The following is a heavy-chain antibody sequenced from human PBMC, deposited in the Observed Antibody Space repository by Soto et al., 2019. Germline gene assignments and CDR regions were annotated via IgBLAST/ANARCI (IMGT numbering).Heavy chain of an antibody. D-gene: IGHD6-13*01. CDR2: VYNSGST. CDR3: ARYRREAVAGYTLDN. V-gene: IGHV4-59*01. Sequence: PXETLSLTCTVSGCSISSNYWTWIRQPPGKGLDWIGYVYNSGSTNYNPSLKSRVTISEDTSKSQFSLKVNSMTAADTAVYYCARYRREAVAGYTLDNWGQGNLVTVSS. J-gene: IGHJ4*02. CDR1: GCSISSNY.